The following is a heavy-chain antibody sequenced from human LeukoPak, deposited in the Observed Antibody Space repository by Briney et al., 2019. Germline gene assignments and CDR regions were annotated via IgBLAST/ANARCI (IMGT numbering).Heavy chain of an antibody. Sequence: PSETLSLTCTVSGGSISSYYWSWIRQPPGKGLEWIGYIYYSGSTNYNPSLKSRVTISVDTSKNQFSLKLSSVTAADTAVYYCARHLSDIVGATTFDYWGQGTLVTVSS. D-gene: IGHD1-26*01. J-gene: IGHJ4*02. V-gene: IGHV4-59*08. CDR2: IYYSGST. CDR3: ARHLSDIVGATTFDY. CDR1: GGSISSYY.